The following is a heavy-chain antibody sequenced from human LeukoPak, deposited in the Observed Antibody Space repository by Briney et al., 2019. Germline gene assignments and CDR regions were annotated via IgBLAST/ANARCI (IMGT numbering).Heavy chain of an antibody. D-gene: IGHD3-3*01. CDR2: INHSGST. CDR1: GGSFSGYY. Sequence: SETLSLTCAVYGGSFSGYYWSWIRQPPGKGLEWIGEINHSGSTNYNPSLKSRVTISVDTSKNQFSLKLSSVTAADTAVYYCARGRGYDFWSGYYDHWFDPWGQGTLVTVSS. CDR3: ARGRGYDFWSGYYDHWFDP. J-gene: IGHJ5*02. V-gene: IGHV4-34*01.